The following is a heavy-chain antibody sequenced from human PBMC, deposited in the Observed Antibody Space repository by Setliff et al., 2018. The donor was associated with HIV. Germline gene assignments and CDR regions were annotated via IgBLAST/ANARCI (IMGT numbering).Heavy chain of an antibody. CDR2: INPSAVT. V-gene: IGHV1-46*01. D-gene: IGHD7-27*01. CDR3: ASQGWGTAFDI. CDR1: GYTFSNYY. Sequence: GASVKVSCKASGYTFSNYYIHWVRQAPGQGLEWMGIINPSAVTSYGQKFQGRLTVTRDTSTSTAYMELRSLRSDDTAVYYCASQGWGTAFDIWGQGTMVTVSS. J-gene: IGHJ3*02.